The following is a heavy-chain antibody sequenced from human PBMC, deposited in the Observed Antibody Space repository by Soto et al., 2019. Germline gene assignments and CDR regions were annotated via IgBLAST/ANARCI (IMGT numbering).Heavy chain of an antibody. CDR3: ARDFPFSIAVAGPDI. D-gene: IGHD6-19*01. CDR2: IWYDGSNK. J-gene: IGHJ3*02. Sequence: GGSLRLSCAASGFTFSSYGMHWVRQAPGKGLEWVAVIWYDGSNKYYADSVKGRFTISRDNSKNTLYLQMNSLRAEDTAVYYCARDFPFSIAVAGPDIWGQGTMVTVSS. CDR1: GFTFSSYG. V-gene: IGHV3-33*01.